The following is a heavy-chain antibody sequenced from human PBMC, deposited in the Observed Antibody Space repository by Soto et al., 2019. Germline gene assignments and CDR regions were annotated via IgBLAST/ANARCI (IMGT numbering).Heavy chain of an antibody. CDR2: IYPGDSDT. Sequence: GESLKISGKGSGYSFTSYWIGWVRQMPGKGLEWMGIIYPGDSDTRYSPSFQGQVTISADKSISTAYLQWSSLKASDTAMYYCARQGPLRFLAHPNWFDPWGQGTLVTVSS. V-gene: IGHV5-51*01. J-gene: IGHJ5*02. D-gene: IGHD3-3*01. CDR3: ARQGPLRFLAHPNWFDP. CDR1: GYSFTSYW.